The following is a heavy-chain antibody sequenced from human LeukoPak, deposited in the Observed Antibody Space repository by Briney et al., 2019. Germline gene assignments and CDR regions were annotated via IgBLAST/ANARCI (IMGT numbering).Heavy chain of an antibody. J-gene: IGHJ4*02. CDR1: GFTFSTYA. Sequence: GGSLRLSCAASGFTFSTYAMHWVRQAPGKGLEWVAVTSYDGSNKYYADSVKGRFTISRDNSKNTLYLQMNSLRAEDTAVYYCASPYSGTYSYFDYWGQGTLVTVSS. D-gene: IGHD1-26*01. CDR2: TSYDGSNK. V-gene: IGHV3-30-3*01. CDR3: ASPYSGTYSYFDY.